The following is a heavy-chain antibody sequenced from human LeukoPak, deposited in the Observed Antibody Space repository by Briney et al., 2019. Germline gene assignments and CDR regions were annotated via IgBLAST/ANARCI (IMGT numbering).Heavy chain of an antibody. CDR1: GFTFSSDA. CDR2: VTGSDDTT. Sequence: AGGSLRLSCAASGFTFSSDAMTWVRQAPGEGLEWVSTVTGSDDTTYYADSVKGRFTISRDYSKSTPYLQMNSLSAEDTAVYYCAKDHGSWSYYLDYWGQGTLVTVSS. CDR3: AKDHGSWSYYLDY. D-gene: IGHD6-13*01. V-gene: IGHV3-23*01. J-gene: IGHJ4*02.